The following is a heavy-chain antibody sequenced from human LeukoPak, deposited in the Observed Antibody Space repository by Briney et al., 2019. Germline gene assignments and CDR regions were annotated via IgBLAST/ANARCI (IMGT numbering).Heavy chain of an antibody. Sequence: ASAKVSCKTFGYTFTGYYIHWVRQAPGQGLEWMGRINPNSGGTNYAQKFQGRVTVTRDTSTSTVHMELSGLRSEDTAVYYCARDQEGFDYWGQGTLVTVSS. J-gene: IGHJ4*02. CDR1: GYTFTGYY. CDR2: INPNSGGT. V-gene: IGHV1-2*06. CDR3: ARDQEGFDY.